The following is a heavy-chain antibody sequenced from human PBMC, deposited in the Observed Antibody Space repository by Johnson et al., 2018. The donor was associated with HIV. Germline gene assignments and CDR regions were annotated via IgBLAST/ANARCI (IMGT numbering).Heavy chain of an antibody. Sequence: QKQLVESGGGVVQPGGTLRHSCAASGFTFSSYGMHWVRQAPGKGLEWVAFIRYDGSNKYYADSVKGRVTISRDNAKNSLDLQMNSLRGEDTALYYCARATAYGGRVDGFDIWGQGTMVTVSS. CDR1: GFTFSSYG. J-gene: IGHJ3*02. V-gene: IGHV3-30*02. D-gene: IGHD4-23*01. CDR2: IRYDGSNK. CDR3: ARATAYGGRVDGFDI.